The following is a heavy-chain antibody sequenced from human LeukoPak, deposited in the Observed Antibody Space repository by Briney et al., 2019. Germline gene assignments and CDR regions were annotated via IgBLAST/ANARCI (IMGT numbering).Heavy chain of an antibody. V-gene: IGHV1-2*02. Sequence: ASVRVSCKASGYTFTGYYMHWVRQAPGQGLEWMGWINPNSGGTNYAQTFQGRVTMTRNTSISTAYMELSSLRSEDTAVYYCARGRQLRRTQRELLGYWGQGTLVTVSS. CDR1: GYTFTGYY. D-gene: IGHD1-26*01. CDR2: INPNSGGT. CDR3: ARGRQLRRTQRELLGY. J-gene: IGHJ4*02.